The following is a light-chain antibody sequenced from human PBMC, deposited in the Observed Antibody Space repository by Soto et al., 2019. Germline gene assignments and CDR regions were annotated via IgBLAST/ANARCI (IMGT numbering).Light chain of an antibody. V-gene: IGKV1-39*01. CDR1: QTISSY. J-gene: IGKJ5*01. CDR3: QQYSTYPIT. CDR2: AAS. Sequence: DIQMTQSPSSLSASLGDRVTITCRATQTISSYLNWYQQKPGRAPKLLIYAASNLESGVPSRFSGSGSGTDFTLTISSLQSDDFATYYCQQYSTYPITFGQGTDWRL.